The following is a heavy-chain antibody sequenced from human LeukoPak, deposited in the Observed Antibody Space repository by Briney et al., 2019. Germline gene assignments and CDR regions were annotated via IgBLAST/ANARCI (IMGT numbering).Heavy chain of an antibody. CDR1: GYDFTTYW. CDR2: IYPGDSDT. D-gene: IGHD1-14*01. J-gene: IGHJ6*02. Sequence: GESLKISCKGSGYDFTTYWIAWVRQMPGKGLEWMGIIYPGDSDTRYSPSFEGQVTISANKSISTAYLQWSSLEASDTAMYYCAARKITGMDVWGQGPTVTVSS. CDR3: AARKITGMDV. V-gene: IGHV5-51*01.